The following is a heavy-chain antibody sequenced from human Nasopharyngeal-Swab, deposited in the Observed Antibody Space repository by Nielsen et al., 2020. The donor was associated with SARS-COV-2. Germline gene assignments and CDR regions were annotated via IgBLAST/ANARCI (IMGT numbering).Heavy chain of an antibody. V-gene: IGHV3-7*01. CDR3: GRRAFSSTTSYYYYYYTDV. CDR2: VKQDGGEK. Sequence: GGSLRLSCAASGFTFTTYSMTWVRQAPGQGLEWVANVKQDGGEKFYLDSVKGRFTISRDNAKSSLYLQMTSLRAEDTAVYYCGRRAFSSTTSYYYYYYTDVWGKGTTVTVS. D-gene: IGHD1-1*01. J-gene: IGHJ6*03. CDR1: GFTFTTYS.